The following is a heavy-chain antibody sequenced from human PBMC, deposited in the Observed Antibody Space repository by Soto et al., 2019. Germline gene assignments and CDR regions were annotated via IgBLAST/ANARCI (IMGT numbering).Heavy chain of an antibody. CDR2: IFNDGST. CDR3: DGYGGYSV. CDR1: GVTVGSNH. J-gene: IGHJ4*02. Sequence: EVQLVESEGGLTQPGVSLTLACVVAGVTVGSNHVTWVRQATGKGLQWVSAIFNDGSTYYADSVKGRFTISRDTSKNAVFLQMNSLRVEATALYFCDGYGGYSVWGQGTLVTVSS. D-gene: IGHD2-2*03. V-gene: IGHV3-53*01.